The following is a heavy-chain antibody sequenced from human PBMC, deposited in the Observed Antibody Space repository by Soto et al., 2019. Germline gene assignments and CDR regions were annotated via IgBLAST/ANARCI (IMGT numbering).Heavy chain of an antibody. CDR3: ARGDILTGYRSDY. CDR2: IIPIFGTA. D-gene: IGHD3-9*01. CDR1: GGTFSSYA. V-gene: IGHV1-69*13. J-gene: IGHJ4*02. Sequence: SVKVSCKASGGTFSSYAISWVRQAPGQGLEWMGGIIPIFGTANYAQKFQGRVTITADESTSTAYMELSSLRSEDTAVYYCARGDILTGYRSDYWGQGTLVTVSS.